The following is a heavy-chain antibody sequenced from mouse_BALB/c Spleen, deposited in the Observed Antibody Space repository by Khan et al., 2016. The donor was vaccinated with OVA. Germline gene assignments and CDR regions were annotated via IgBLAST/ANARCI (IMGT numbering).Heavy chain of an antibody. CDR2: IWAGGST. Sequence: QVQLQQSGPGLVAPSQSLSITCTVSGFSLNSYGIHWVRQPPGKGLEWLGVIWAGGSTNHNSALMSRLSISKDNSKSQVFLKMNSLQTDDTAMYYCARPVYYGAWFAYWGQGTLVTVSA. CDR1: GFSLNSYG. V-gene: IGHV2-9*02. CDR3: ARPVYYGAWFAY. D-gene: IGHD1-1*02. J-gene: IGHJ3*01.